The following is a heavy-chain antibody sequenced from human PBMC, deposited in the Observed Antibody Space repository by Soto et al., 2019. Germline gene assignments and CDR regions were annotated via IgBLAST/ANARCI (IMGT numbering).Heavy chain of an antibody. CDR1: GYTFTSYG. CDR3: AREGNDFWSGYYTGPNLRDYYGMDV. J-gene: IGHJ6*02. D-gene: IGHD3-3*01. Sequence: QVQLVQSGAEVKKPGASVKVSCKASGYTFTSYGISWVRQAPGQGLEWMGWISAYNGNTNYAQKLRGRATMTTDTSTSTAYMELRSLRSDDTAVYYCAREGNDFWSGYYTGPNLRDYYGMDVWGQGTTVTVSS. CDR2: ISAYNGNT. V-gene: IGHV1-18*01.